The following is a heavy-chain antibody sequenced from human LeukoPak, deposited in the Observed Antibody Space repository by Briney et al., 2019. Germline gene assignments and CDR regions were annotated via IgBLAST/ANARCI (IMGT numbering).Heavy chain of an antibody. J-gene: IGHJ4*02. CDR1: GGSISSYY. CDR2: IYYSGST. CDR3: ARDNGDGYFDY. Sequence: SETLSLXCTVSGGSISSYYWSWIRQPPGKGLEWIGYIYYSGSTNYNPSLKSRVTISVDTSKNQFSLKLSSVTAADTAVYYCARDNGDGYFDYWGQGTLVTVSS. D-gene: IGHD4-17*01. V-gene: IGHV4-59*01.